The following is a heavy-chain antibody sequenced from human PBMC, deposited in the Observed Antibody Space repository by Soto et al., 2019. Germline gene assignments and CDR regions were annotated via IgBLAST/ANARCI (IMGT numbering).Heavy chain of an antibody. J-gene: IGHJ6*03. CDR3: AKDAGKGQYYYYYMDV. Sequence: GGSLRLSCAASGFTFSSYAMSWVRQAPGKGLEWVSAISGSGGSTYYADSVKGRFTISRDNSKNTLYLQMNSLRAEDTAVYYCAKDAGKGQYYYYYMDVWGKGTTVTVSS. D-gene: IGHD6-13*01. CDR1: GFTFSSYA. CDR2: ISGSGGST. V-gene: IGHV3-23*01.